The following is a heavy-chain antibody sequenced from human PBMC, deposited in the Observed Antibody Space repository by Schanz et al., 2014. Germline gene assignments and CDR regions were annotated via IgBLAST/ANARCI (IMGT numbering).Heavy chain of an antibody. J-gene: IGHJ4*02. CDR1: GFTFSSYD. D-gene: IGHD1-1*01. V-gene: IGHV3-48*01. Sequence: VQLVESGGGVVQPGRSLRLSCVASGFTFSSYDVFWVRQAPGKGLEWISYISSSSSTIYHADSVKGRFTISRDNSKNTLYLQMNSLRAEDTAVYFCAKIERNEDWGQGTLVTVSS. CDR3: AKIERNED. CDR2: ISSSSSTI.